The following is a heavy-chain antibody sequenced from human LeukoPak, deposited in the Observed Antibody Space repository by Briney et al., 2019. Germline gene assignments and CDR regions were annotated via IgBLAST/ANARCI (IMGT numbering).Heavy chain of an antibody. D-gene: IGHD2-2*01. V-gene: IGHV4-34*01. J-gene: IGHJ5*02. CDR1: GVSFSGYY. CDR3: ARGGFGCSSSSCSNWFDP. Sequence: PSETLSLTCAVYGVSFSGYYWSWIRQPPGKGLEWIGEINHSGSTNYNPSLKSRVTMSLDTSKNQFSLKLSSVTAADTAVYYCARGGFGCSSSSCSNWFDPWGQGTLVTVSS. CDR2: INHSGST.